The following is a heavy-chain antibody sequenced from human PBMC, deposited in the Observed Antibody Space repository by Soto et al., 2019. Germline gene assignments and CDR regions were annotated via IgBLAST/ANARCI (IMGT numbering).Heavy chain of an antibody. Sequence: QVQLQQWGAGLLKPSETLSLTCAVYGGSFSGYYWSWIRQPPGKGLEWIGEINHSGSTNYNPSLKSRVTISVDTSKNQFSLKLSSVTAADTAVYYCASARWLRTPKNRRPKNSKYSSGWGFDYWGQGTLVTVSS. V-gene: IGHV4-34*01. CDR2: INHSGST. CDR3: ASARWLRTPKNRRPKNSKYSSGWGFDY. CDR1: GGSFSGYY. D-gene: IGHD6-19*01. J-gene: IGHJ4*02.